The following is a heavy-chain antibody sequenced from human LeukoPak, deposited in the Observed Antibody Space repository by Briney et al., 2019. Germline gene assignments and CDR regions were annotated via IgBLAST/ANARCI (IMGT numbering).Heavy chain of an antibody. V-gene: IGHV3-64D*06. CDR2: ISSNGGNT. D-gene: IGHD5-24*01. Sequence: PGGSLRLSCSASGFTFIDYAMHWVRQAPGQGLEYVSGISSNGGNTYYADSVKGRFTMSRANTNNTLYLQMSSLRAEDTALYYGVKDRGQSIETPGHFGSWGQGTLVTVSS. J-gene: IGHJ4*02. CDR1: GFTFIDYA. CDR3: VKDRGQSIETPGHFGS.